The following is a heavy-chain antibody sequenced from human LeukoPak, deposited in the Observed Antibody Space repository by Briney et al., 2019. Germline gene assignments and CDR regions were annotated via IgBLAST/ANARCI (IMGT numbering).Heavy chain of an antibody. CDR3: ARILRGKGGFDY. CDR1: GYTFIGYY. J-gene: IGHJ4*02. V-gene: IGHV1-2*02. Sequence: ASVKVSCKASGYTFIGYYMHWVRQAPGHGLEWMGWISPDTGDTSYAQNFQGRVSLTRDTSTSTASMDLTGLRSTDTAVYYCARILRGKGGFDYWGQGTLVTVSS. D-gene: IGHD3-16*01. CDR2: ISPDTGDT.